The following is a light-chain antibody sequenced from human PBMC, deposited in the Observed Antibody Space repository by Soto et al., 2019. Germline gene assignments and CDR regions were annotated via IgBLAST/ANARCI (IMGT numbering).Light chain of an antibody. CDR3: QLYDYSSFTFT. CDR2: GAS. J-gene: IGKJ3*01. Sequence: EIVMTQSPATLSVSPGEGATLSCRASQSVSSKLAWYQQKPGQAPRLLIYGASTRAAGLPDRFSGSGSGTDFTLTISRLEPEDFALYYCQLYDYSSFTFTFGPGTKVDIK. V-gene: IGKV3D-15*01. CDR1: QSVSSK.